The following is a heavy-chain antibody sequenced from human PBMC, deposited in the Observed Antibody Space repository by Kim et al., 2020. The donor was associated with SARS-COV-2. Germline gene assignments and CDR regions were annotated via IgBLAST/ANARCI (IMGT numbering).Heavy chain of an antibody. CDR1: GFTFSNAW. J-gene: IGHJ5*02. V-gene: IGHV3-15*01. CDR3: TTDIDYGDYGSWFDP. CDR2: IKSKTDGGTT. D-gene: IGHD4-17*01. Sequence: GGSLRLSCAASGFTFSNAWMSWVRQAPGKGLEWVGRIKSKTDGGTTDYAAPVKGRFTISRDDSKNTLYLQMNSLKTEDTAVYYCTTDIDYGDYGSWFDPWGQGTLVTVSS.